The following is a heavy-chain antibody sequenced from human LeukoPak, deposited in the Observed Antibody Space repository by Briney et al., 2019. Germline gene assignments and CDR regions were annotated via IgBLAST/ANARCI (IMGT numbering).Heavy chain of an antibody. D-gene: IGHD3-10*01. Sequence: GGSLRLSCAASGFTVSSNYMSWVRQAPGKGLEWVSVIYSGGSTYYADSVKGRFTISRDNSKNTLYLQMNSLRAEDTAVYYCASGSGSYRAPYYYMDVWGTGTTVTVSS. V-gene: IGHV3-53*01. J-gene: IGHJ6*03. CDR2: IYSGGST. CDR1: GFTVSSNY. CDR3: ASGSGSYRAPYYYMDV.